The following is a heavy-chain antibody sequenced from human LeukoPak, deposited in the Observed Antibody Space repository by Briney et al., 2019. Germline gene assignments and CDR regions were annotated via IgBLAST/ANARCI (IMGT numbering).Heavy chain of an antibody. CDR1: GFTFSSYS. J-gene: IGHJ4*02. CDR2: ISDSSTII. V-gene: IGHV3-48*02. CDR3: ARDPLGIVGATPGY. Sequence: GGSLRLSCAASGFTFSSYSMNWVRQAPGKGPEWISFISDSSTIINHADSVKGRFTISRDNAKNSLYLQMSSLRDEDTAVYYCARDPLGIVGATPGYWGQGTLVTVSS. D-gene: IGHD1-26*01.